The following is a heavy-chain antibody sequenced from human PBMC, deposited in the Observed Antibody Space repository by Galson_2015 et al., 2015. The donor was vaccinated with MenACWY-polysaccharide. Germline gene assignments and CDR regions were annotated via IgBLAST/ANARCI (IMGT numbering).Heavy chain of an antibody. Sequence: SLRLSCAASGFAFSGYSLNWVRQTPGKGLERVSYISASSSAIYYADSVKGRFTISRDNAKKSLYLQMNSLRDEDTAVYYCALYNWNDKGGALDIWGRGTMVTVSS. V-gene: IGHV3-48*02. CDR1: GFAFSGYS. J-gene: IGHJ3*02. CDR2: ISASSSAI. CDR3: ALYNWNDKGGALDI. D-gene: IGHD1-1*01.